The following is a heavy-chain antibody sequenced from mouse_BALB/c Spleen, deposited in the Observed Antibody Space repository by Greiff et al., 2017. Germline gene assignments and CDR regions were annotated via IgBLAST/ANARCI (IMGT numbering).Heavy chain of an antibody. J-gene: IGHJ4*01. CDR2: INPGSGGT. CDR3: ARSGDGNYLDY. CDR1: GYAFTNYL. V-gene: IGHV1-54*03. Sequence: QVQLQQSGAELVRPGTSVKVSCKASGYAFTNYLIEWVKQRPGQGLEWIGVINPGSGGTNYNEKFKGKATLTADKSSRTAYMQLSSLTSDDSAVYFCARSGDGNYLDYWGQGTSVTVSS. D-gene: IGHD2-1*01.